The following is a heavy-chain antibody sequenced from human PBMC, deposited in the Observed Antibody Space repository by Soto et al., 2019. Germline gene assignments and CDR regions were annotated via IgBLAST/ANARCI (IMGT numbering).Heavy chain of an antibody. J-gene: IGHJ5*02. Sequence: PSETLSLTCAVSGGSISSGGYSWSWIRQPPGKGLEWIGYIYHSGSTYYNPSLKSRVTISVDRSKNQFSLKLSSVTAAATAVYYRARWWMYAPRFDPWGQGNLVAVSS. CDR1: GGSISSGGYS. D-gene: IGHD2-8*01. V-gene: IGHV4-30-2*01. CDR2: IYHSGST. CDR3: ARWWMYAPRFDP.